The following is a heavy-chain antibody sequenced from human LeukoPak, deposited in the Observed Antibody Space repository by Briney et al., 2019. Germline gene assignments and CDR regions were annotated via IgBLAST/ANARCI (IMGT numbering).Heavy chain of an antibody. CDR3: ARGANYYDSSGYSATFDY. CDR1: GGSFSGCS. V-gene: IGHV4-34*01. J-gene: IGHJ4*02. D-gene: IGHD3-22*01. CDR2: INHSGST. Sequence: SETLSLTCAVYGGSFSGCSWSWIRQPPGKGLEWIVEINHSGSTKNNPSLKSRVTISVDTSKNQFSLKLTSVTAADTAVYYCARGANYYDSSGYSATFDYWGQGTLVTVSS.